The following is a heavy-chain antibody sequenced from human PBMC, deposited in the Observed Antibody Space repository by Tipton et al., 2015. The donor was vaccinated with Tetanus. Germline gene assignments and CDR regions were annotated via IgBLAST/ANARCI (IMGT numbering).Heavy chain of an antibody. CDR1: RFTFSSYG. V-gene: IGHV3-30*18. D-gene: IGHD1-7*01. Sequence: QVQLVQSGGGVVQPGRSLRLSCAASRFTFSSYGMHWVRQAPGKGLEWVAVISYDGNSEYYADSVKGRFTISRDNSKNTLSLQMNSLRAEDTAVYYCAKDRGLYNWNSFDYWGQGTLVTVSS. CDR3: AKDRGLYNWNSFDY. J-gene: IGHJ4*02. CDR2: ISYDGNSE.